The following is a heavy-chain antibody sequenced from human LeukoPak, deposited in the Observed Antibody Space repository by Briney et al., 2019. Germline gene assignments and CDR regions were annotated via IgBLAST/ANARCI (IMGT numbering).Heavy chain of an antibody. D-gene: IGHD5-24*01. V-gene: IGHV3-33*06. CDR2: IWSDGSNE. Sequence: GGSLRLSCSPSGLTFSHYGVHWLRQAPGKGLEWVAVIWSDGSNEYYADSVKGRFTISRDNFKNTVSLQMNSLRVEDTAVYYCAKDADRGFSYSYSLEHWGRGSLVTVSS. CDR1: GLTFSHYG. J-gene: IGHJ4*02. CDR3: AKDADRGFSYSYSLEH.